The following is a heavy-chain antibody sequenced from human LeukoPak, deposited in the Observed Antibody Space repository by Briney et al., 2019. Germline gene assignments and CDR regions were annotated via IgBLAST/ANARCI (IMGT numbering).Heavy chain of an antibody. CDR1: GLRSSIYW. Sequence: GGSLRLSCATSGLRSSIYWMSWVRQAPGKGLEWVANIDQDESERNYVDSAKGRFTISRDGAKNSVYLQMNSLKDEDTAVYYCAIAVGWELGYWGQGTLVTVSS. CDR2: IDQDESER. D-gene: IGHD1-26*01. V-gene: IGHV3-7*01. J-gene: IGHJ4*02. CDR3: AIAVGWELGY.